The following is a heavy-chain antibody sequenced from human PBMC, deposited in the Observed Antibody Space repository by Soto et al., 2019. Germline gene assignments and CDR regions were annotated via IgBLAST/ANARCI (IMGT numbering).Heavy chain of an antibody. CDR1: GFTFSSYT. J-gene: IGHJ4*02. Sequence: EVQLVESGGGLVKPGGSLRLSCAASGFTFSSYTINWVRQAPGKGLEWVSSISNTSSYIYYADSVKGRFTISRDNAKNSLFLQMNSMRVEDTAVYYCARVTGMDGSWQFGYWGQGTLVTVSS. CDR2: ISNTSSYI. CDR3: ARVTGMDGSWQFGY. V-gene: IGHV3-21*01. D-gene: IGHD1-26*01.